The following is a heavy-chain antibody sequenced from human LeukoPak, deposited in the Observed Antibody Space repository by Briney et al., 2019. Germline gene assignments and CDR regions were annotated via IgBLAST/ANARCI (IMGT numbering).Heavy chain of an antibody. J-gene: IGHJ6*03. CDR1: GYTFTRYW. CDR2: IYPGDSDT. D-gene: IGHD2-15*01. Sequence: GESLKISCKASGYTFTRYWIGWVRQVPGKGLEWMGIIYPGDSDTTYSPSFRGQVTISADKSSSIIYLQWSSLKASATAMYYCAGEGNTRHYMDVWGKGTTVSVS. CDR3: AGEGNTRHYMDV. V-gene: IGHV5-51*01.